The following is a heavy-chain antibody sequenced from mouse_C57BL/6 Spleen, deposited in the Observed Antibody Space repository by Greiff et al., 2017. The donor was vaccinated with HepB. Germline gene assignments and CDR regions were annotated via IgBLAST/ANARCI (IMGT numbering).Heavy chain of an antibody. D-gene: IGHD1-1*01. V-gene: IGHV1-69*01. CDR2: IDPSDSYT. J-gene: IGHJ2*01. CDR3: ARSPYAYYFDY. Sequence: QVQLQQSGAELVMPGASVKLSCKASGYTFTSYWMHWVKQRPGQGLEWIGEIDPSDSYTNYNQKFKGKSTLTVDKSSSTAYMQLSSLTSEDSAVYYCARSPYAYYFDYWGQGTTLTVSS. CDR1: GYTFTSYW.